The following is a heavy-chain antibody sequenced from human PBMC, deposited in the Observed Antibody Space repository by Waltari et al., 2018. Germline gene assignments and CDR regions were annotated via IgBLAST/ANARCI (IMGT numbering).Heavy chain of an antibody. J-gene: IGHJ6*02. V-gene: IGHV3-48*03. CDR2: ISSSGSTI. CDR1: GFTFSSYE. CDR3: ARDFIDDYVWGSYRYYYYYGMDV. D-gene: IGHD3-16*02. Sequence: EVQLVESGGGLVQPGGSLRLSCAASGFTFSSYEMNWVRQAPGKGLEWVSYISSSGSTIYYADSVKGRFTISRDNAKNSLYLQMNSLRAEDTAVYYCARDFIDDYVWGSYRYYYYYGMDVWGQG.